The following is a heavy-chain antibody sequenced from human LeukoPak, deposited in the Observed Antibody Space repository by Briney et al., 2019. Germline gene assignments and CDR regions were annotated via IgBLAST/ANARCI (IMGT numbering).Heavy chain of an antibody. Sequence: SETLSLTCTVFGGSISSSSYYWGWIRQPPGKGLEWIGSIYYSGSTYYNPSLKSRVTISVDTSKNQFSLKLSSVTAADTAVYYCARDTLAAAGTRVLDYWGQGTLVTVSS. J-gene: IGHJ4*02. D-gene: IGHD6-13*01. CDR2: IYYSGST. CDR1: GGSISSSSYY. V-gene: IGHV4-39*07. CDR3: ARDTLAAAGTRVLDY.